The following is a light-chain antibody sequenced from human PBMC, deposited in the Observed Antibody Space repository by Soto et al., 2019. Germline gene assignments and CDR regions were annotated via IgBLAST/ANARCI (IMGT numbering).Light chain of an antibody. CDR2: KVS. J-gene: IGKJ1*01. V-gene: IGKV2-30*01. CDR1: QSLVDSDGNTY. Sequence: DVVLTQSPLSLPVTLGQPASISCRSSQSLVDSDGNTYLNWFQQRPGQSPRRLIYKVSNRDSGVPDRFSGSGSGTDFTLKISRAEAEDVGVYYCMQVTYWPPWTFGQGTKVEIK. CDR3: MQVTYWPPWT.